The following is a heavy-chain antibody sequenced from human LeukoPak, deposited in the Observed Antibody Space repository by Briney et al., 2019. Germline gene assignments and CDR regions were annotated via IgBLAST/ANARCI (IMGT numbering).Heavy chain of an antibody. Sequence: GGSLRLSCAASGFTFSSYAMHWVRQAPAKGLEWVAVISYDGSNKYYTDSVKGRFSISRDNSKNTLYLQMNSLRAEDTAAYYCAKDPGYCSGGSCYYFDYWGQGTLVTVSS. CDR2: ISYDGSNK. J-gene: IGHJ4*02. V-gene: IGHV3-30*18. CDR3: AKDPGYCSGGSCYYFDY. CDR1: GFTFSSYA. D-gene: IGHD2-15*01.